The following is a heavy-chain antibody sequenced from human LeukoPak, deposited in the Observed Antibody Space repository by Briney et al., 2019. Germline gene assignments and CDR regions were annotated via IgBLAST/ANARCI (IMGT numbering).Heavy chain of an antibody. D-gene: IGHD6-13*01. CDR1: GFTFSTYN. V-gene: IGHV3-21*01. CDR2: ISSSSSYI. CDR3: ARVVGSCSSWVDY. Sequence: PGGSLRLSCAASGFTFSTYNMNWVRQAPGKGLEWVSAISSSSSYIYYADSVKGRFTISRDNAKNSLYLQMNSLRAEDTAVYYCARVVGSCSSWVDYLGQGTLVTVSS. J-gene: IGHJ4*02.